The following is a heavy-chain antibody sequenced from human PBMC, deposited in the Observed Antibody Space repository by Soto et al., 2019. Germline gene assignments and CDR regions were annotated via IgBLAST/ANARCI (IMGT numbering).Heavy chain of an antibody. J-gene: IGHJ3*02. V-gene: IGHV4-34*01. D-gene: IGHD4-17*01. CDR2: INHSGST. Sequence: SETLSLTCAVYGGSFSGYYWSWIRQPPGKGLEWIGEINHSGSTNYNPSLKSRVTISVDTSKNQFSLKLSSVTAADTAVYYCAREEGMTTVTRDSFDIWGQGTMVTVSS. CDR3: AREEGMTTVTRDSFDI. CDR1: GGSFSGYY.